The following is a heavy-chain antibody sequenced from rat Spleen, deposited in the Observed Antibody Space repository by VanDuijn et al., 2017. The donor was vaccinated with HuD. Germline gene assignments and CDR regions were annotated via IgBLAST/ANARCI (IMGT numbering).Heavy chain of an antibody. CDR1: GFTFSDYY. J-gene: IGHJ4*01. CDR2: ISTGGGST. Sequence: EVQLVESGGDLVQPGRSLKLSCAASGFTFSDYYMVWVRQAPTKGLEWVAYISTGGGSTYYRDSVKGRFTISRDNAKSTLYLQMNSLRSEDTATYYCTRVNTMGHGMEAWGQGASVTVSS. CDR3: TRVNTMGHGMEA. D-gene: IGHD1-7*01. V-gene: IGHV5-27*01.